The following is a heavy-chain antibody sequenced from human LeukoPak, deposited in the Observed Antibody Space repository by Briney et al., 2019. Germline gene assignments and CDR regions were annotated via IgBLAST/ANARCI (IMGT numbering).Heavy chain of an antibody. Sequence: GGSLRLSCAASGFTFSSYAMSWVRQAPGKGLEWVSGTNNIGGRTYYADSVKGRFTISRDNSKNTLYLQMSSLRAEDTAVYYCAKATWGTDFDYWGQGTLVTVSS. V-gene: IGHV3-23*01. J-gene: IGHJ4*02. D-gene: IGHD3-16*01. CDR1: GFTFSSYA. CDR2: TNNIGGRT. CDR3: AKATWGTDFDY.